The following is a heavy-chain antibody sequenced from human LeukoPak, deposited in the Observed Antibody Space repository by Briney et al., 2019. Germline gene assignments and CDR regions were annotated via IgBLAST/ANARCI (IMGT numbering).Heavy chain of an antibody. CDR1: GYTLTELS. Sequence: ASVKVSCKVSGYTLTELSMHWVRQAPGKGLEWMGGFDPEDGETIYAQKFQGRVTMTEDTSTDTAYMELSSLRSEDTAVYYCARDSHRSLAATDYFDYWGQGTLVTVSS. D-gene: IGHD2-15*01. CDR3: ARDSHRSLAATDYFDY. CDR2: FDPEDGET. V-gene: IGHV1-24*01. J-gene: IGHJ4*02.